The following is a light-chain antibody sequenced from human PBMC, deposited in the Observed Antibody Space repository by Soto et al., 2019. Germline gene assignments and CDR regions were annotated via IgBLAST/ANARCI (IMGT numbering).Light chain of an antibody. J-gene: IGKJ1*01. CDR1: QRVLYSSNNNNY. CDR3: QQYYSTPQT. Sequence: DIVMTQSPDSLAVSLGERATINCKSSQRVLYSSNNNNYLAWYQQKPGQPPKLLIYWASTRESGVPDRFSGSGSGTDVTLTIGSLQAEDVAVYYCQQYYSTPQTFGQGTKVEIK. CDR2: WAS. V-gene: IGKV4-1*01.